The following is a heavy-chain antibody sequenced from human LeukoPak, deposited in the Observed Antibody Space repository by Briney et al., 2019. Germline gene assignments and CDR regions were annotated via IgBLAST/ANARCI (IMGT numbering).Heavy chain of an antibody. CDR1: GGSISSYY. CDR2: IYYSGST. Sequence: SETLSLTCTVSGGSISSYYWSWIRQPPGKGLEWIGYIYYSGSTNYNPSLKSRVTISVDTSKNQFSLKLSSVTAADTAVYYCARRTPIRYYFDYWGQGTLVTVSS. V-gene: IGHV4-59*01. J-gene: IGHJ4*02. CDR3: ARRTPIRYYFDY. D-gene: IGHD1-14*01.